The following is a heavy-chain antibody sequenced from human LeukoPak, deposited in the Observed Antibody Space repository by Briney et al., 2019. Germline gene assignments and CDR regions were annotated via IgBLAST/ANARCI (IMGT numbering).Heavy chain of an antibody. CDR3: ARSDYDILTGYNQP. J-gene: IGHJ5*02. CDR2: IIPIFGTA. V-gene: IGHV1-69*01. CDR1: GGTFSSYA. Sequence: ASVKVSCKASGGTFSSYAISWVRQAPGQGLEWMGVIIPIFGTANYAQKFQGRVTITADESTSTAYMELSSLRSEDTAVYYCARSDYDILTGYNQPWGQGTLVSVSS. D-gene: IGHD3-9*01.